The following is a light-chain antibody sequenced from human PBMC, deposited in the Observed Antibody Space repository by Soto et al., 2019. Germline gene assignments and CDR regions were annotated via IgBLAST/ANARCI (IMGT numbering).Light chain of an antibody. V-gene: IGKV3-11*01. CDR2: DAS. CDR3: QHRSNWPIT. Sequence: EIVLTQSPATLSLSPGERATLSCRASQSISSYLGWYQQKPGQAPRLLIYDASNRATGIPARFSGSGSGTDFALTISNLEPEDFAVYYCQHRSNWPITFGGGTKVDIK. J-gene: IGKJ4*01. CDR1: QSISSY.